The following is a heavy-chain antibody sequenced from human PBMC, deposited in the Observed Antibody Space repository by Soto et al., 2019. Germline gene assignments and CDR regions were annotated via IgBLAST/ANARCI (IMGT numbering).Heavy chain of an antibody. CDR1: GYTFTGYY. D-gene: IGHD2-21*01. CDR3: ARGSYRGDYGMDV. Sequence: GASVKVSCKASGYTFTGYYMHRVRQAPGQGLEWMGWINPNSGGTNCAQKFQGRVTMSRDTSISTAYMELSRLRSDDTAVYCRARGSYRGDYGMDVWDQGATVAVSS. J-gene: IGHJ6*01. CDR2: INPNSGGT. V-gene: IGHV1-2*02.